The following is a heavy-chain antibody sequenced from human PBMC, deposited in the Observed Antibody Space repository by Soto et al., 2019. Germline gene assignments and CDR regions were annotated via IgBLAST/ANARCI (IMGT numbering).Heavy chain of an antibody. CDR3: AKDRSDFAPNHNCMDG. D-gene: IGHD1-1*01. J-gene: IGHJ6*04. CDR1: ALALNGFA. V-gene: IGHV3-23*01. Sequence: TLRLSRVARALALNGFAMSCIRHAPGRGLEWVSARGQSGGSIDYADSVKGRLTISRDSSKNTLYLQLKNLRADVMAVYFCAKDRSDFAPNHNCMDGWGKGSTVT. CDR2: RGQSGGSI.